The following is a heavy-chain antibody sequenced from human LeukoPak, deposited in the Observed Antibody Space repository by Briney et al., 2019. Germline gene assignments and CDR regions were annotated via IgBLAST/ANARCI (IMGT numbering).Heavy chain of an antibody. D-gene: IGHD3-3*01. V-gene: IGHV3-30*03. Sequence: PGGSLRLSCAASGFTFSSYAMNWARQAPGKGLEWVAVISYGGSNKYYADSVKGRFTISRDNSKNTLYLQMNSLRAEDTAVSYCAIDYDFWSGYSGFDYWGQGTLVTVSS. CDR3: AIDYDFWSGYSGFDY. CDR1: GFTFSSYA. J-gene: IGHJ4*02. CDR2: ISYGGSNK.